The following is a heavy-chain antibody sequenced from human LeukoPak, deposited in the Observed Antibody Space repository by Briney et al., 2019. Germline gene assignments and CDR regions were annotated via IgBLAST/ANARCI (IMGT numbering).Heavy chain of an antibody. CDR1: GFTFSTYW. CDR2: IKQDGSEK. V-gene: IGHV3-7*02. J-gene: IGHJ5*02. D-gene: IGHD6-13*01. CDR3: ARQQSTPGWFDP. Sequence: GRSLILSCAASGFTFSTYWMSWVRQTPRKGLEWVANIKQDGSEKQYVDSVKGRFTISRDNVENSLYLQMNSLRAEDTAVYYCARQQSTPGWFDPWGQGTLVTVSS.